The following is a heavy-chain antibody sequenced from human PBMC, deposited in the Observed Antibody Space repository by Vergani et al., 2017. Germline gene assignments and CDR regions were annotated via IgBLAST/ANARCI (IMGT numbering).Heavy chain of an antibody. CDR3: AREVSKSSCSSTSCYTGAPYYYYYYMDV. CDR1: GFTFDDYA. D-gene: IGHD2-2*02. CDR2: ISWNSGSI. V-gene: IGHV3-9*01. J-gene: IGHJ6*03. Sequence: EVQLVESGGGLVQPGRSLRLSCAASGFTFDDYAMHWVRQAPGKGLEWVSGISWNSGSIGYADSVKGRFTISRDNAKNSLYLQMNSLRAEDTAVYYCAREVSKSSCSSTSCYTGAPYYYYYYMDVWGKGTTVTVSS.